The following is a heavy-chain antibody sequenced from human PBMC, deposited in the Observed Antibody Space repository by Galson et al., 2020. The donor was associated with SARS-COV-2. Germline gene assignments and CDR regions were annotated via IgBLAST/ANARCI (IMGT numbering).Heavy chain of an antibody. CDR1: HYSIRSGYF. D-gene: IGHD2-15*01. CDR3: ATYSVVVVAPTPLRADY. CDR2: TYHSGST. Sequence: SETLSLTCTVSHYSIRSGYFWGWIRQPPGKALDSMGSTYHSGSTYYNPSLKSRLPISVYTSKNQFSLKLSSVTAADTAVYYCATYSVVVVAPTPLRADYWGQGTMVTVSS. J-gene: IGHJ4*02. V-gene: IGHV4-38-2*02.